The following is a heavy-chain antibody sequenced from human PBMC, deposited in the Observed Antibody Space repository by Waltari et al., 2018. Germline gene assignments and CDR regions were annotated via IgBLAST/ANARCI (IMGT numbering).Heavy chain of an antibody. CDR2: ISAYNCNT. Sequence: QVQLVQSGAEVKKPGASVKVSCTASGYTFTSYGISWVRQAPGQGLEWLGWISAYNCNTNLAEKLQGRVTMTTETSTSTAYMELRGLRSEETAVYYGARDLKLLWFRGSDNGVAPWGQGIRGSVPS. V-gene: IGHV1-18*01. CDR1: GYTFTSYG. J-gene: IGHJ5*02. CDR3: ARDLKLLWFRGSDNGVAP. D-gene: IGHD3-10*01.